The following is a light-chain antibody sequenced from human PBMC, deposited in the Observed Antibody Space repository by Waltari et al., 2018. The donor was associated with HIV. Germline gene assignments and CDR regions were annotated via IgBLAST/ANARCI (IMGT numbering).Light chain of an antibody. J-gene: IGLJ2*01. Sequence: QSALTQPASVSGSPGQSITISCTGTSRDVGSYNLVSWYQQHPGKAPKLMIYEGSKRPSGVSNRFSGSKSGNMASLTISGLQAEDEADYYCCSYAGSSTYVVFGGGTKLTVL. CDR3: CSYAGSSTYVV. CDR2: EGS. CDR1: SRDVGSYNL. V-gene: IGLV2-23*01.